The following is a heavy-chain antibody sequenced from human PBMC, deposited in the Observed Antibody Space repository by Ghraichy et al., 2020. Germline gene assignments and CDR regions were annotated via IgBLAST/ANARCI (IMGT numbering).Heavy chain of an antibody. CDR1: GASMGDYT. Sequence: SETLSLTCTVSGASMGDYTWYWIRQPAGKGLEWVGRIHVSGTTNYNPFLKSRLSMSIDTSKNQFSLRLISVTAADTAVYYCTRANDLVDFDYWGQGALVTVSS. CDR2: IHVSGTT. D-gene: IGHD6-6*01. CDR3: TRANDLVDFDY. V-gene: IGHV4-4*07. J-gene: IGHJ4*02.